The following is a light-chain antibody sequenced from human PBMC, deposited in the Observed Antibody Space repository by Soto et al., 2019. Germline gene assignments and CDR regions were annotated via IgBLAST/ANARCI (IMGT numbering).Light chain of an antibody. CDR1: QSVSNNY. Sequence: ETVLTQSPGTLSLSPGESATLSCRASQSVSNNYLAWYQQKPGQAPRLLIYGVFNRATGIPDRFSGSGSVTDFTLTISRLEPEDFAVYYCQQYGSSPPTFGQGTKVEIK. CDR3: QQYGSSPPT. J-gene: IGKJ2*01. V-gene: IGKV3-20*01. CDR2: GVF.